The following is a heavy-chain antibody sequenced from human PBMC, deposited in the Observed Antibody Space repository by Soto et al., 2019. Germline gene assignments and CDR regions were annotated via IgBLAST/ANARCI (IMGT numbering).Heavy chain of an antibody. CDR2: IYPGDSDT. J-gene: IGHJ3*02. CDR1: GYSFTSYW. V-gene: IGHV5-51*01. CDR3: ARHDILEIFGVVPGAFDI. D-gene: IGHD3-3*01. Sequence: GESLKISCKGSGYSFTSYWIGWVRQMPGKGLEWMGIIYPGDSDTRYSPSFQGQVTISADKSISTAYLQWSSLKASDTAMYYCARHDILEIFGVVPGAFDIWGQGTMVTVSS.